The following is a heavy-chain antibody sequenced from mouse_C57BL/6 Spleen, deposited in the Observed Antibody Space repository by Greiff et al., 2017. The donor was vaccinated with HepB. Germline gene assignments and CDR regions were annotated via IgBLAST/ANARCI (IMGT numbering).Heavy chain of an antibody. D-gene: IGHD2-5*01. V-gene: IGHV5-9*01. CDR3: ARHGIWIYSNYSFAY. Sequence: DVHLVESGGGLVKPGGSLKLSCAASGFTFSSYTMSWVRQTPEKRLEWVATISGGGGNTYYPDSVKGRFTISRDNAKNTLYLQMSSLRSEDTALYYYARHGIWIYSNYSFAYWGQGTLVTVSA. J-gene: IGHJ3*01. CDR2: ISGGGGNT. CDR1: GFTFSSYT.